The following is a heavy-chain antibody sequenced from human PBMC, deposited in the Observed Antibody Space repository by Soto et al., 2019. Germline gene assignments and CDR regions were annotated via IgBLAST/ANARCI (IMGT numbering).Heavy chain of an antibody. CDR3: ARVGDSRWYFHYYGIDV. V-gene: IGHV3-11*01. D-gene: IGHD6-13*01. J-gene: IGHJ6*02. Sequence: GALRLSCAASGFTFSDYYMSWIRQAPGKGLEWVSYISSSGSTIYYADSVKGRFTISRDNAKNSLYLQMNSLRAEDTAVYYCARVGDSRWYFHYYGIDVWGQGTTVPVYS. CDR2: ISSSGSTI. CDR1: GFTFSDYY.